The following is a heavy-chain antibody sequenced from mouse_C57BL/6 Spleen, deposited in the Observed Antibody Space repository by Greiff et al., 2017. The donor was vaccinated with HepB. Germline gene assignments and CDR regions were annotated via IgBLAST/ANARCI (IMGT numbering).Heavy chain of an antibody. CDR3: ARFYYGSSFYYYAMDY. V-gene: IGHV1-18*01. CDR2: INPNNGGT. CDR1: GYTFTDYN. J-gene: IGHJ4*01. D-gene: IGHD1-1*01. Sequence: EVKLQESGPELVKPGASVKIPCKASGYTFTDYNMDWVKQSHGKSLEWIGDINPNNGGTIYNQKFKGKATLTVDKSSSTAYMELRSLTSEDTAVYYCARFYYGSSFYYYAMDYWGQGTSVTVSS.